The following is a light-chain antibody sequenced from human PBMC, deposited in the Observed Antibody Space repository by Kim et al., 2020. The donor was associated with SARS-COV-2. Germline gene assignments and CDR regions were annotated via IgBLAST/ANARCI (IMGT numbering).Light chain of an antibody. V-gene: IGKV3D-15*01. CDR2: GAS. J-gene: IGKJ4*01. CDR3: QQYSHWPQLT. CDR1: QSVSSN. Sequence: SPGERATLSCRASQSVSSNLAWYQQKPGQAPRLLIYGASIRATDIPARFSGSGSGTEFTLTISSLQSEDSAVYYCQQYSHWPQLTFGGGTKVDIK.